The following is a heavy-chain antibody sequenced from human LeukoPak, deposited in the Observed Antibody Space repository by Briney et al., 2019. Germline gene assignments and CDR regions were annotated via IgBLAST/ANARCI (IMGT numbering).Heavy chain of an antibody. V-gene: IGHV3-7*01. D-gene: IGHD3-22*01. Sequence: PGGSLRLSCAASGFTFSSYWMSWVRQAPGKGLEWVPNIKQDGSEKYYVDSVKGRFTISRDNAKNSLYLQMNSLRAEDTAVYYCARDVTMIVVAHAPMAFDIWGQGTMVTVSS. CDR1: GFTFSSYW. CDR3: ARDVTMIVVAHAPMAFDI. CDR2: IKQDGSEK. J-gene: IGHJ3*02.